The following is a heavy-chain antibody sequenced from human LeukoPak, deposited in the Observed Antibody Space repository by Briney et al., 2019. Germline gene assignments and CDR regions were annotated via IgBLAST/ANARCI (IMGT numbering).Heavy chain of an antibody. CDR1: GGSISSGSYY. CDR2: IYTSGST. D-gene: IGHD2-2*01. CDR3: ARDTPGYCSSTSCAYYMDV. Sequence: SETLSLTCTVSGGSISSGSYYWSWIRQPAGKGLEWIGRIYTSGSTNYNPSLKSRVTISVDTSKNQFSLKLSSVTAADTAVYYCARDTPGYCSSTSCAYYMDVWGKGTTVTVSS. V-gene: IGHV4-61*02. J-gene: IGHJ6*03.